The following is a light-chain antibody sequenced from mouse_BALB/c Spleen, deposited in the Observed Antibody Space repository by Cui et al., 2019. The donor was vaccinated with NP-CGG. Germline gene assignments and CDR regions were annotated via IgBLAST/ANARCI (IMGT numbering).Light chain of an antibody. CDR1: TGAVTTSNS. CDR3: ALWYSNHWV. CDR2: GTN. Sequence: QAVVTQESALTTSPGETVTLTCRSNTGAVTTSNSANWVQEKPDHLFTGLIGGTNNRAPGVPARFSGSLIGDKAALTITGAQTEDEAIYFCALWYSNHWVFGGGTKLTVL. V-gene: IGLV1*01. J-gene: IGLJ1*01.